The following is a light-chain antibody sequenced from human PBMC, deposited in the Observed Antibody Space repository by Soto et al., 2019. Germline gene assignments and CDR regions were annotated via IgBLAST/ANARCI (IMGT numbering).Light chain of an antibody. V-gene: IGLV2-8*01. CDR3: SSYAGSNNVV. CDR2: EVS. CDR1: SSDVGGYNY. Sequence: QSALSQPPSASGSPGQSVTISCTGTSSDVGGYNYVSWYQQHPGKAPKLMIYEVSKRHSGVPDRFSGSKSGHTASLAVSGLQAEDDSDSYCSSYAGSNNVVFGGGTTLTVL. J-gene: IGLJ2*01.